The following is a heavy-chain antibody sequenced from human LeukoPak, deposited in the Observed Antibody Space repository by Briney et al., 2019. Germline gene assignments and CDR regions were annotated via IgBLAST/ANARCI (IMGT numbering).Heavy chain of an antibody. CDR2: ISVYNGNT. CDR3: ARDGYYDSSGYYGHFDY. Sequence: ASVKVSCKASGYTFTNYGISWVRQPPRQGLEWMGWISVYNGNTNYAQKLQGRVTMTTDTSTNTAYMELRSLTSDDTAVYYCARDGYYDSSGYYGHFDYWGQGTLVTVSS. V-gene: IGHV1-18*01. CDR1: GYTFTNYG. J-gene: IGHJ4*02. D-gene: IGHD3-22*01.